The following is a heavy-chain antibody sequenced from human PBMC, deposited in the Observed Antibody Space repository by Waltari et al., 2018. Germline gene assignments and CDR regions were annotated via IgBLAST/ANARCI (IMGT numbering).Heavy chain of an antibody. CDR3: AKGAYHVSSSNGDS. Sequence: QGKLVASGGGVVQHGWSVRLSCTASAFTFSSNYLHWDPQPPGKGLEWVAVIWFDGSNQFYADSVKGRFTISRDNSKNTAYLHMNSLRAEDTAIYYCAKGAYHVSSSNGDSWGQGTLVIVSS. D-gene: IGHD6-6*01. CDR2: IWFDGSNQ. V-gene: IGHV3-30*18. J-gene: IGHJ4*02. CDR1: AFTFSSNY.